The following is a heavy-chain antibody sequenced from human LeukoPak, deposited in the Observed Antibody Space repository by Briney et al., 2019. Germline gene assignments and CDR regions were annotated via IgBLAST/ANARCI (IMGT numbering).Heavy chain of an antibody. Sequence: SETLSLTCTVSGGSISSYYWSWIRQPAGKGLEWIGRIYTSGSTNYNPSLKSRVTMAVDTSKNQFSLKLSSVTAADTAVYYCARTTEGYCSSTSCYEFYYYYYMDVGGKGTTVTISS. CDR3: ARTTEGYCSSTSCYEFYYYYYMDV. V-gene: IGHV4-4*07. CDR1: GGSISSYY. D-gene: IGHD2-2*01. CDR2: IYTSGST. J-gene: IGHJ6*03.